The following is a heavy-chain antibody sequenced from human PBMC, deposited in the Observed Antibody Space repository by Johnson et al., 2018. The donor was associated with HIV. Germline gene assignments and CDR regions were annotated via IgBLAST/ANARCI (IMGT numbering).Heavy chain of an antibody. V-gene: IGHV3-23*04. CDR1: GFTFSSYA. D-gene: IGHD2-21*01. CDR2: ISSDGTDT. J-gene: IGHJ3*02. CDR3: AILGWGAFDI. Sequence: EVQLVESGGGLVQPGGSLRLSCAASGFTFSSYAMSWVRQAPGKGLEWVSVISSDGTDTYYADSVKGRFTVSRDNSKNTLYLQMDSLRAEDTAVYYCAILGWGAFDIWGQGTMVTVSS.